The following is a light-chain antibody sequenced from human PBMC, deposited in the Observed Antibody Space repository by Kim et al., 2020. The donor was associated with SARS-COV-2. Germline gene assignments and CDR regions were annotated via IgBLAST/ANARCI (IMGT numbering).Light chain of an antibody. V-gene: IGLV10-54*02. CDR3: SALDSSLSAVV. Sequence: QTATLTCTGNSNIVGNQGAAWLQQHQGHTPQLLTYRNNNRPSGISERFSASRSGNTASLTITGLQPEDEADYYCSALDSSLSAVVFGGGTQLTVL. CDR1: SNIVGNQG. J-gene: IGLJ2*01. CDR2: RNN.